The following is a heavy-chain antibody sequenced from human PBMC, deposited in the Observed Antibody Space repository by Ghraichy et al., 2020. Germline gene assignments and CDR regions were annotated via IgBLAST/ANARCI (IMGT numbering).Heavy chain of an antibody. V-gene: IGHV3-21*01. CDR1: GFTFSAYS. D-gene: IGHD4-17*01. Sequence: GGSLRLSCAASGFTFSAYSMDWVRQVPGKGLEWVSSISGDSKHIFYADSVKGRFTVSRDNAESSMSLQMNGLRAEDTALYYCTRGGHDYGEHGDSWGQGTLVTVSS. CDR3: TRGGHDYGEHGDS. CDR2: ISGDSKHI. J-gene: IGHJ4*02.